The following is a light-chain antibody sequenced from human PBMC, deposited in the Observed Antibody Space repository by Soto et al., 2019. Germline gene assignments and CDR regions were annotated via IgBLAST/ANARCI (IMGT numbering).Light chain of an antibody. J-gene: IGKJ1*01. CDR2: GAS. CDR1: QSVSSIY. Sequence: EIVLTQSPGTLSLSPGERATLSCRASQSVSSIYLAWYQQKPGQAPRLLVYGASSRATGIPDRFSGSGSGTDFTLTISRLEPEDFAVYFCHQYRSSPQTVGQGTKVDI. V-gene: IGKV3-20*01. CDR3: HQYRSSPQT.